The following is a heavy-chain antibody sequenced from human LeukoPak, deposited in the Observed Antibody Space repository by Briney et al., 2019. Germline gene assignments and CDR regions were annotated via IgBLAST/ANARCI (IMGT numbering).Heavy chain of an antibody. CDR3: APQRITMVRGVPKNWFDP. CDR2: IYTSGST. V-gene: IGHV4-4*07. CDR1: GGSISSYY. Sequence: SETLSLTCTVSGGSISSYYWSWIRQPAGKGLEWIGRIYTSGSTNYNPSLKSRVTMSVDTSKNQFSLKLSSVTAADTAVYYCAPQRITMVRGVPKNWFDPWGQGTLVTVSS. J-gene: IGHJ5*02. D-gene: IGHD3-10*01.